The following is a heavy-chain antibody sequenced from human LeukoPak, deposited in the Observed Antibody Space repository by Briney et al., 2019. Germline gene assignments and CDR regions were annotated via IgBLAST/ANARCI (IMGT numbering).Heavy chain of an antibody. CDR3: AKGGYCSSTSCYYGWFDP. D-gene: IGHD2-2*01. J-gene: IGHJ5*02. Sequence: GGSLRLSCAACGFTFSSYAMNWVRQVPGKGLEWVSSISAGGSPYYAESVKGRFTISRDNSKNTLNLQVNSLRAEDTAVSWCAKGGYCSSTSCYYGWFDPWGQGTLVTVSS. V-gene: IGHV3-23*01. CDR1: GFTFSSYA. CDR2: ISAGGSP.